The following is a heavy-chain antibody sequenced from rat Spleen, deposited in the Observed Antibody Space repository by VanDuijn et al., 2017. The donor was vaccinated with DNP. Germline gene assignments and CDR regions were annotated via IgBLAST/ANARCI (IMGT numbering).Heavy chain of an antibody. Sequence: EVQLVESGGGVVQPGRSLKLSCAASGFTFSNNGMAWVRQAPTKGLEWVASITNSGGSTYYRDSVKGRFTISRDNAKSTLYLQMDSLRSEDTATYYCAGQGTTGNPYWYFDFWGPGTMVTVSS. CDR3: AGQGTTGNPYWYFDF. J-gene: IGHJ1*01. V-gene: IGHV5S13*01. CDR1: GFTFSNNG. CDR2: ITNSGGST. D-gene: IGHD1-11*01.